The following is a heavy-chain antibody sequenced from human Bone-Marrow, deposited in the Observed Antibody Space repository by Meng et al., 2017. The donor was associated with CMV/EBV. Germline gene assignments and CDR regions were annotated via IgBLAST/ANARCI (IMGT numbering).Heavy chain of an antibody. Sequence: GGSLRLSCAASGFTVSSNYMSWVRQAPGKGLEWVSYISSSGSTIYYADSVKGRFTISRDNAKNSLYLQMNSLRAEDTAVYYCARVTDYVWGVTSWENAFDIWGQGTMVTVSS. CDR2: ISSSGSTI. CDR3: ARVTDYVWGVTSWENAFDI. V-gene: IGHV3-11*04. J-gene: IGHJ3*02. CDR1: GFTVSSNY. D-gene: IGHD3-16*01.